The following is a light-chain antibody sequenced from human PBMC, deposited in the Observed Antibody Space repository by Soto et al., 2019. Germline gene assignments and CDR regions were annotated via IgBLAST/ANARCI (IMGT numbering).Light chain of an antibody. CDR3: AAWDDSLTGYV. V-gene: IGLV1-44*01. CDR1: SSNIGSTT. Sequence: QSVLTQPPSASGPPGQRVTISCSGGSSNIGSTTVAWYQQLPGTAPKLLIFSNDQRPSGIPDRFSGSKSGTSASLAISGLQSEDEADYYCAAWDDSLTGYVFGTGTKLTVL. CDR2: SND. J-gene: IGLJ1*01.